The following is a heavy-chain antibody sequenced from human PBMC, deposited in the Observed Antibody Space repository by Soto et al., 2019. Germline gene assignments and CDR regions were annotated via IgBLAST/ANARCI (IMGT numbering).Heavy chain of an antibody. V-gene: IGHV5-51*01. CDR2: IYPGDSDT. Sequence: GESLKISCKGSGYSFTSYWIGWVRQMPGKGLECMGIIYPGDSDTRYSPSFQGQVTISADKSISTAYLQWSSLKASDTAMYYCARPREAGKNYYGVDVWGQGTTVTVSS. J-gene: IGHJ6*02. D-gene: IGHD6-19*01. CDR1: GYSFTSYW. CDR3: ARPREAGKNYYGVDV.